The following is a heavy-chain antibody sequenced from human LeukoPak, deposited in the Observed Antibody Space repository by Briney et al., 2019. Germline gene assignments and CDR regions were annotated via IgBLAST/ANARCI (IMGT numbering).Heavy chain of an antibody. CDR2: IYYSGST. CDR1: GGSISSYY. CDR3: ARGSDGWLRAAFDI. V-gene: IGHV4-59*01. D-gene: IGHD5-24*01. Sequence: SETLSLTCSVSGGSISSYYWSWIRHPPAKALEWIGYIYYSGSTKYNPSLKSRVTTSVETSKNQFSLKLSSVTAADTAVYYCARGSDGWLRAAFDIWGQGTTVTVSS. J-gene: IGHJ3*02.